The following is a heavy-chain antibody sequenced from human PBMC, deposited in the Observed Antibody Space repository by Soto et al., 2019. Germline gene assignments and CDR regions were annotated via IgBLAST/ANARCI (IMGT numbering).Heavy chain of an antibody. Sequence: SETLSLTCIVSGESISSSSYYWGWIRQPPGKGLEWTGSIYYSGRTYYNPSFKSRVTISIDTSKNQFSMKLSSVTATDTAVYYCARQRTTVVTQAYFDHWGQGALVTVSS. V-gene: IGHV4-39*01. J-gene: IGHJ4*02. D-gene: IGHD2-21*02. CDR3: ARQRTTVVTQAYFDH. CDR2: IYYSGRT. CDR1: GESISSSSYY.